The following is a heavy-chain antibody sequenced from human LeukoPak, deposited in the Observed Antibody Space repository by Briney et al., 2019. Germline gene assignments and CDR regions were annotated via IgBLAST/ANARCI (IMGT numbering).Heavy chain of an antibody. J-gene: IGHJ4*02. CDR1: GGSISSSSYY. CDR2: LYYSGST. V-gene: IGHV4-39*01. D-gene: IGHD3-22*01. CDR3: ARHRSSAYSMKVWGAYYFDY. Sequence: SETLSLTCTVSGGSISSSSYYWGWIRQPPGKGLEWMGSLYYSGSTYYNPSLKSRVTISVDTSKNQFSLKLSSVTAADTAVYYCARHRSSAYSMKVWGAYYFDYWGQGTLVTVSS.